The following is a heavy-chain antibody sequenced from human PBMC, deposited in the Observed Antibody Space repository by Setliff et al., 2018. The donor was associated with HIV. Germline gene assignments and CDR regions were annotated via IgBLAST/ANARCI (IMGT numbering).Heavy chain of an antibody. CDR1: GFSLYTRGVG. J-gene: IGHJ5*02. Sequence: SGPTLVNPTQTLTVTCTFSGFSLYTRGVGVGWIRQPPGKALEWLAVIYWDDYKHYSPSLESRLTITKDTSKNHVVLTMTNVDPDDTGTYYCAHRPYNSPNWFDPWGQGTLVTVSS. D-gene: IGHD1-20*01. V-gene: IGHV2-5*02. CDR2: IYWDDYK. CDR3: AHRPYNSPNWFDP.